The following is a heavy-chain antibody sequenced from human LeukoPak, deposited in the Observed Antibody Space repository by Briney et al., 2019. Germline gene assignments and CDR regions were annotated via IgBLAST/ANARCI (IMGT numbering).Heavy chain of an antibody. CDR2: IYYSGST. CDR1: GGSISSGGYY. D-gene: IGHD3-10*01. V-gene: IGHV4-31*03. Sequence: PSQTLSLTCTVSGGSISSGGYYWSWIRQHPGKGLEWIGYIYYSGSTYYNPSLKIRVTISVDTSKNQFSLKLSSVTAADTAVYSCARGHAQGGELLWFGELFTDAPAFDIWGQGTMVTVSS. CDR3: ARGHAQGGELLWFGELFTDAPAFDI. J-gene: IGHJ3*02.